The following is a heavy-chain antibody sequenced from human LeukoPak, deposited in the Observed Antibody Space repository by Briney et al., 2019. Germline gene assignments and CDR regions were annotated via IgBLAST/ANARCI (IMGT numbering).Heavy chain of an antibody. V-gene: IGHV3-23*01. CDR2: TSGSGGST. D-gene: IGHD1-26*01. Sequence: PGGTLRLSCAASGFTFSSFAMSWVRQAPGKGLQWVSGTSGSGGSTYYVDSVKGRFTISRDNSNNRLYLQMNSLRTDDTAVYYCAKDKGSGTYPPYWGQGALVTVSS. CDR1: GFTFSSFA. J-gene: IGHJ4*02. CDR3: AKDKGSGTYPPY.